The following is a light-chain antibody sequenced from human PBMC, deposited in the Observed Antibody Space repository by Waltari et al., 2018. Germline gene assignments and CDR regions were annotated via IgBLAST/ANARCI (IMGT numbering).Light chain of an antibody. V-gene: IGKV1-12*01. CDR1: QAISSW. Sequence: DIQMTQSPSSVSASVGDRVTITCRASQAISSWLAWYQTKPGKAPKLLIYAAFSLQSGVPSRCSGSGSGTDFTLTISSLQPEDFATYYCQQSYSSTQITFGQGTRLEIK. CDR3: QQSYSSTQIT. CDR2: AAF. J-gene: IGKJ5*01.